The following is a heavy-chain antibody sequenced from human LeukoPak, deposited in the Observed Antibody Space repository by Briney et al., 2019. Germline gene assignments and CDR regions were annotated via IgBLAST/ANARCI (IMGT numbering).Heavy chain of an antibody. CDR2: ITQGGSDK. V-gene: IGHV3-7*01. J-gene: IGHJ4*02. D-gene: IGHD1-26*01. CDR3: ARDPFEL. Sequence: GGSLRLSCEASGFTLSNRLMTWVRQAPGKGLEWVATITQGGSDKFYVDSVKGRFTISGDNAKNSLYLQMNSLRAEDTAVYYCARDPFELWGQGTLVTVSS. CDR1: GFTLSNRL.